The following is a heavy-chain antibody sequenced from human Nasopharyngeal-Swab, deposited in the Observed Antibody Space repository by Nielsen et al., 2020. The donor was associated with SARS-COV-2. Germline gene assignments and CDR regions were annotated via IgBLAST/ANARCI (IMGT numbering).Heavy chain of an antibody. Sequence: ASVKVSCKASGYTFTSYGISWVRHAPGQGLEWMGWISAYNGNTNYAQKLQGRVTMTTDTSTSTAYMELRSLRSDDTAVYYCARDYSVNRYYYYYYYMDVWGKGTTVTVSS. CDR1: GYTFTSYG. J-gene: IGHJ6*03. D-gene: IGHD2-15*01. CDR3: ARDYSVNRYYYYYYYMDV. CDR2: ISAYNGNT. V-gene: IGHV1-18*04.